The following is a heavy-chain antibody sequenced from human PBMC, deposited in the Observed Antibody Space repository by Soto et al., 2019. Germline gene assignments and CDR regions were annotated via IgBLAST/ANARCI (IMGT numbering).Heavy chain of an antibody. CDR1: RVSVEVYA. D-gene: IGHD1-26*01. CDR3: TSGSYYAIAY. CDR2: IRSKAYGGTT. V-gene: IGHV3-49*04. J-gene: IGHJ4*02. Sequence: GCLGLACASCRVSVEVYAMGWVRQAPGKGLEWVGFIRSKAYGGTTEYAASVKGRFTISRDDSKSIAYLQMNSLKTEDTAVYYCTSGSYYAIAYWGQGTLVTVS.